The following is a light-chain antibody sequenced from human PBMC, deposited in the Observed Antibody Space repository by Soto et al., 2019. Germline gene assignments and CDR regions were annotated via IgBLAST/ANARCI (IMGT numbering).Light chain of an antibody. Sequence: DVQMTQSPSTLSASVGDRVTITCRASQSVSTWLAWYQQKPGKAPNLLIYDVSSLECGVPSRFSGSGSGTEFTLSISSLQPDDFATYYCQQYISESWTFGQGTKVAI. CDR2: DVS. V-gene: IGKV1-5*01. CDR3: QQYISESWT. J-gene: IGKJ1*01. CDR1: QSVSTW.